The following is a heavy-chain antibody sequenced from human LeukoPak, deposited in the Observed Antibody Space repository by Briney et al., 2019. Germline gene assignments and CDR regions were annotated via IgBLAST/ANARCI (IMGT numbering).Heavy chain of an antibody. Sequence: SETLSLTCAVYGGSFSGYYWSWVRQPPGKGLEWIGEISHIGSTKYNPSLKSRVTISVDKSKNQFSLMLTSVTAADTAVYYCARSSGWYSLDYWGQGTLAPVPS. CDR3: ARSSGWYSLDY. D-gene: IGHD6-19*01. CDR2: ISHIGST. J-gene: IGHJ4*02. CDR1: GGSFSGYY. V-gene: IGHV4-34*01.